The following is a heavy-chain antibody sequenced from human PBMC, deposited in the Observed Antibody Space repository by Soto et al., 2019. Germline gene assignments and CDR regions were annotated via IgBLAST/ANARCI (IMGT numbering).Heavy chain of an antibody. V-gene: IGHV3-23*01. CDR3: AKRKVITMVRGVTGYYFDY. CDR2: ISGSGGST. CDR1: GFTFSSYA. Sequence: GGSLRLSCAASGFTFSSYAMSWVRQAPGKGLEWVSAISGSGGSTYYADSVKGRFTISRDNSKNTLYLQMNSLRAEDTAVYYCAKRKVITMVRGVTGYYFDYWGQGTLVTVSS. D-gene: IGHD3-10*01. J-gene: IGHJ4*02.